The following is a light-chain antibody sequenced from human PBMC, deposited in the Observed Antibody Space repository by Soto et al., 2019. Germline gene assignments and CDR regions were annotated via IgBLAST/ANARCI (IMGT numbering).Light chain of an antibody. V-gene: IGKV3-11*01. CDR1: QTIRGL. CDR2: DTS. J-gene: IGKJ5*01. Sequence: EIVLTQSPATLSLSPGERATLSCRTSQTIRGLLNWYQQRPGQAPRLLIYDTSNRATDIPARFSGRGSGTDFILTISSLDPEDFGVYFCQQRHNWPITFGQGTRLDIK. CDR3: QQRHNWPIT.